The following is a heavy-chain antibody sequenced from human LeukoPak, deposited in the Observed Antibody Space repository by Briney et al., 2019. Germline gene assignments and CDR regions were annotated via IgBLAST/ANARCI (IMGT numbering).Heavy chain of an antibody. V-gene: IGHV1-69*13. CDR2: IIPIFGTA. CDR3: ARDIYDSSGYYYYYYGMDV. J-gene: IGHJ6*02. D-gene: IGHD3-22*01. CDR1: GGTFSSYA. Sequence: SVKVSCKASGGTFSSYAISWVRQAPGQGLEWMGGIIPIFGTANYAQKFRGRVTITADESTSTAYMELSSLRSEDTAVYYCARDIYDSSGYYYYYYGMDVWGQGTTVTVSS.